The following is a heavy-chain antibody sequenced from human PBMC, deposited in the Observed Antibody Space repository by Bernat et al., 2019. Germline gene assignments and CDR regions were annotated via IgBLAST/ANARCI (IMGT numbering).Heavy chain of an antibody. Sequence: EVQLLESGGGLVQPGGSLRLSCAASGFTFLSYAMSWVRQAPGKGLEWVSAMSGSGIDTYYTDSVKGRFTFSRDNSKDTLYLQMNSLRAEDTAVYFCVKGDYYYHDSSAYLDHWGQGTLVTVSS. J-gene: IGHJ4*02. D-gene: IGHD3-22*01. CDR2: MSGSGIDT. CDR3: VKGDYYYHDSSAYLDH. CDR1: GFTFLSYA. V-gene: IGHV3-23*01.